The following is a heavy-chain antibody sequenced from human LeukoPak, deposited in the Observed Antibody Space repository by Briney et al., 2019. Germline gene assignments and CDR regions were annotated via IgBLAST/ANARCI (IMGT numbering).Heavy chain of an antibody. CDR3: AKEPHPDYSNYFDY. J-gene: IGHJ4*02. D-gene: IGHD4-11*01. CDR1: GGSISSGGYY. CDR2: ISGTGGST. V-gene: IGHV3-23*01. Sequence: ETLSLTCTVSGGSISSGGYYWSWVRQAPGKGLEWVSVISGTGGSTYYGDSVKGRFTISRDNSKNTLYLQMNSLRAEDTAVYYCAKEPHPDYSNYFDYWGQGTLVTVSS.